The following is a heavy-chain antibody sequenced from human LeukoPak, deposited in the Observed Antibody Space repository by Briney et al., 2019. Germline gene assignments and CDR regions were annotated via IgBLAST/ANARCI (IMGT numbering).Heavy chain of an antibody. J-gene: IGHJ4*02. CDR3: ARGVEPLAANTLAY. CDR2: LYSDGNT. D-gene: IGHD1-14*01. V-gene: IGHV3-53*01. Sequence: GGSLRLSCAASGFTVITNDMTWVRQAPGKGLEWVSVLYSDGNTKCADSVQGRFTISRDNSKNTLYLEMNSLSPDDTAVYYCARGVEPLAANTLAYWGQGALVTVSS. CDR1: GFTVITND.